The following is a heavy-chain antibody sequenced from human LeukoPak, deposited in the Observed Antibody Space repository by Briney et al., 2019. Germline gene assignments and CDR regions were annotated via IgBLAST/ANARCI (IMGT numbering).Heavy chain of an antibody. Sequence: GGSLRLSCAASGFTFSSYSMNWVRQAPGKGLEWVSYISPSSSAIYYADSVKGRFTISRDNSKNTLYLQMNSLRTEDTAVYYCARPYSSGWRDAFDIWGQGTMVTVSS. CDR1: GFTFSSYS. J-gene: IGHJ3*02. CDR3: ARPYSSGWRDAFDI. CDR2: ISPSSSAI. D-gene: IGHD6-19*01. V-gene: IGHV3-48*01.